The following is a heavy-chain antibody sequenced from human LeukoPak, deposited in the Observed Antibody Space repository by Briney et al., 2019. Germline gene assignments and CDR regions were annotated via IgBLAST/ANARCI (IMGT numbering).Heavy chain of an antibody. CDR2: ISAYNGDT. Sequence: ASVKVSCKASGYTFTRYGISWVRQAPGQGLEWMGWISAYNGDTNYAQKLQGRVTMTTDTSTSTVYMELRSLRSDDTAVYYCARGTSYPYYFDYWGQGTLVTVSS. CDR1: GYTFTRYG. CDR3: ARGTSYPYYFDY. D-gene: IGHD1-26*01. J-gene: IGHJ4*02. V-gene: IGHV1-18*01.